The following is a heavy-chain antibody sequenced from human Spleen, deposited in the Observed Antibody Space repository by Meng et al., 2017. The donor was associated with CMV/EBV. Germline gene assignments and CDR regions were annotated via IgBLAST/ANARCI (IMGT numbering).Heavy chain of an antibody. CDR3: ARGGGKDIVVVPAARGFGMDV. D-gene: IGHD2-2*01. J-gene: IGHJ6*02. Sequence: ASVKVSCKASGYTFTGYYMHWVRQAPGQGLEWMGWMNPNSGNTGYAQKFQGRVTMTRNTSISTAYMELSSLRSEDTAVYYCARGGGKDIVVVPAARGFGMDVWGQGTTVTVSS. CDR2: MNPNSGNT. V-gene: IGHV1-8*02. CDR1: GYTFTGYY.